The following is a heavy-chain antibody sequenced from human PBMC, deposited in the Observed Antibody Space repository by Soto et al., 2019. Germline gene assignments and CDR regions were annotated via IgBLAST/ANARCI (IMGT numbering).Heavy chain of an antibody. CDR3: ATGVYSTATDY. CDR1: IRSCDYY. V-gene: IGHV4-30-4*08. J-gene: IGHJ4*02. CDR2: IYYSGST. D-gene: IGHD6-13*01. Sequence: IRSCDYYGSLKNQPPGKGLEWIGYIYYSGSTYYNPSLKSRVTISVDTSKNQFSLKLSSVTAADTAVYYCATGVYSTATDYWGQGSLVTVSS.